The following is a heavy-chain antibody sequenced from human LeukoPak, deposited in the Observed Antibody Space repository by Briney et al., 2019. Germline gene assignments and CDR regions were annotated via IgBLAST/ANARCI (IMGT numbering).Heavy chain of an antibody. CDR2: IAYDGNNK. CDR1: GLTFNTYA. J-gene: IGHJ4*02. D-gene: IGHD7-27*01. Sequence: GRSLRLSCAASGLTFNTYAMHWVRQAPGKGLEWVAVIAYDGNNKYYADSVKGRFTVSRDNTKNTLYLQMNSLRAEDTAVYYCARDNNWGSTHYWGQGTLVTVSS. CDR3: ARDNNWGSTHY. V-gene: IGHV3-30-3*01.